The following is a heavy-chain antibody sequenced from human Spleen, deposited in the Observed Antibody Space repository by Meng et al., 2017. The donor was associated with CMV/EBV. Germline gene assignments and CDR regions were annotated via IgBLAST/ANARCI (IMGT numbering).Heavy chain of an antibody. J-gene: IGHJ3*02. CDR1: GFTFNSYN. Sequence: GESLKISCAASGFTFNSYNMDWVRQAPGKGLEWVSSISGSSDYIFYADSLKGRFTISRDNAKNSLYLQMDSLRAEDTAVYYCARQREQHRVYVPDGFHIWGQGTMVTVSS. CDR3: ARQREQHRVYVPDGFHI. CDR2: ISGSSDYI. V-gene: IGHV3-21*01. D-gene: IGHD6-13*01.